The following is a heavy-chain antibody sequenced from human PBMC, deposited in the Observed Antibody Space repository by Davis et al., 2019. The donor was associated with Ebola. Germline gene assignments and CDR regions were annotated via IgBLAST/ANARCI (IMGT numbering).Heavy chain of an antibody. D-gene: IGHD6-19*01. CDR2: IKQDGSEK. V-gene: IGHV3-7*01. J-gene: IGHJ4*02. CDR1: GFTFSNFW. Sequence: PGGSLRLSCAASGFTFSNFWMNWVRQAPGKGQWVANIKQDGSEKHYVDSVKGRFTISRDNAKNSLYLQMNSLRAEDTAVYYCATAGQISGWGEFVDYWGQGTLVTVSS. CDR3: ATAGQISGWGEFVDY.